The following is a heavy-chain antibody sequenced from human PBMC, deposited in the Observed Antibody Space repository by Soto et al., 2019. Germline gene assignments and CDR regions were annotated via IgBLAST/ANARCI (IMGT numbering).Heavy chain of an antibody. D-gene: IGHD2-15*01. V-gene: IGHV1-3*01. J-gene: IGHJ4*02. CDR2: INAGNGNT. Sequence: ASVKVSCKASGYTFTSYAMHWARQAPGQRLEWMGWINAGNGNTKYSQKFQGRVTITRDTSASTAYMELSSLRSEDTAVYYCARDGYCSGGSCRERGGPSDYWGQGTLVTVSS. CDR3: ARDGYCSGGSCRERGGPSDY. CDR1: GYTFTSYA.